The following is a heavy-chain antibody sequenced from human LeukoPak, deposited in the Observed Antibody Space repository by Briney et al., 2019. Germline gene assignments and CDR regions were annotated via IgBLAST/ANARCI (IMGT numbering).Heavy chain of an antibody. CDR2: INHSGST. CDR1: GGSFRGYY. Sequence: PSETLSLTCAVYGGSFRGYYWSWIRQPPGKGLEWIGEINHSGSTNYNPSLKSRVTISVDTSKNQFSLKLSSVTAADTAVYYCARQKAMVYYYYYGMDVWGQGTTVTVSS. J-gene: IGHJ6*02. V-gene: IGHV4-34*01. CDR3: ARQKAMVYYYYYGMDV. D-gene: IGHD5-18*01.